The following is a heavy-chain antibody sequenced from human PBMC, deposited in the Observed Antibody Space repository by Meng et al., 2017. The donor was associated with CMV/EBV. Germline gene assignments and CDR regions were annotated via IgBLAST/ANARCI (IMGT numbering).Heavy chain of an antibody. Sequence: QVQLGQSAAEVKKPGSSVKVSCKTSVGTFSTFAISWVRQAPGEGLEWMGGIIPVFETANYAERFQDRVTITADDSTTTAYMELSSLRADDTALYFCARGGDSWYSDYWGQGTLVTVSS. CDR1: VGTFSTFA. CDR2: IIPVFETA. CDR3: ARGGDSWYSDY. V-gene: IGHV1-69*12. J-gene: IGHJ4*02. D-gene: IGHD1-26*01.